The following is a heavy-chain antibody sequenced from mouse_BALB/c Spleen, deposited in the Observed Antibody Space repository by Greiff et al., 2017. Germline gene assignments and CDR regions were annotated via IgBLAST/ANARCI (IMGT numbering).Heavy chain of an antibody. CDR3: AREFGSSRYYFDY. D-gene: IGHD1-1*01. CDR2: INPSNGRT. V-gene: IGHV1S81*02. Sequence: QVQLQQPGAELVKPGASVKLSCKASGYTFTSYWMHWVKQRPGQGLEWIGEINPSNGRTNYNEKFKSKATLTVDKSSSTAYMQLSSLTSEDSAVYYCAREFGSSRYYFDYWGQGTTLTVSS. J-gene: IGHJ2*01. CDR1: GYTFTSYW.